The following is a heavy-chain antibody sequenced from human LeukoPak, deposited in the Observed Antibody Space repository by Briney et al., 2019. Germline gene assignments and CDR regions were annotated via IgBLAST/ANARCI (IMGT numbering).Heavy chain of an antibody. Sequence: GGSLRLSCAASGFTFSNYAMSWVRQAPGKGLEWVSALSGSGDNTYYADSVKGRFTISRDNSKNTLYLQMNSLRAEDTALYYCAKPASRGVGRYFDLWGRGSLVTVSS. CDR2: LSGSGDNT. V-gene: IGHV3-23*01. CDR3: AKPASRGVGRYFDL. D-gene: IGHD3-10*01. J-gene: IGHJ2*01. CDR1: GFTFSNYA.